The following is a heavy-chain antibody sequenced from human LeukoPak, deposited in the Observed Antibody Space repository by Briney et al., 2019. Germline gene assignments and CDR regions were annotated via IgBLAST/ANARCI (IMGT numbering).Heavy chain of an antibody. J-gene: IGHJ4*02. CDR2: ISGNGDSI. CDR1: GFTFENFA. CDR3: ARGRYCRSTSCQKPFDY. D-gene: IGHD2-2*01. V-gene: IGHV3-9*01. Sequence: GGSLRLSCAASGFTFENFAMHWVRQTPGKGLEWVAGISGNGDSIAYRASVQGRFTISRDNAKNSLYLQMNSLRAEDTAVYYCARGRYCRSTSCQKPFDYWGQGTLVTVSS.